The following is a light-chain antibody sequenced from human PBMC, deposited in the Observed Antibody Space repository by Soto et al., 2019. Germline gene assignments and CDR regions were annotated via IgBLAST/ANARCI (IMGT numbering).Light chain of an antibody. Sequence: EIVLTQSPATLSVSPGERATLSCRASQSISSNLAWYQQKPGQAPRLLIYGASTRATAIPDRFSGRGSGTDFTLTISRLEPEDFAVYYCQQYGSSPWTFGQGTKVDIK. CDR3: QQYGSSPWT. J-gene: IGKJ1*01. CDR1: QSISSN. V-gene: IGKV3-20*01. CDR2: GAS.